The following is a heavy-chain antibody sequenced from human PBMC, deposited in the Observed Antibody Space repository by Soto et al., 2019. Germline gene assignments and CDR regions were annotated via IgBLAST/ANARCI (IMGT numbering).Heavy chain of an antibody. J-gene: IGHJ6*02. V-gene: IGHV1-69*01. CDR1: GGTFSSYA. D-gene: IGHD3-10*01. CDR2: IIPIFGTA. CDR3: ARWTYYYGSGCYRNYGMDV. Sequence: QVQLVQSGAEVQKPGSSVKVSCKASGGTFSSYAISWVRQAPGQGLEWMGGIIPIFGTANYAQKFQGRVTITADESTSTAYMELSSLGSDDTAVYYCARWTYYYGSGCYRNYGMDVWGQGTTVTVSS.